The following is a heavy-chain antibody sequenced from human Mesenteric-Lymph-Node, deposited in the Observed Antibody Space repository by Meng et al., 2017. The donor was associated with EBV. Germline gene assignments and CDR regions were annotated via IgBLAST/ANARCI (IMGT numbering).Heavy chain of an antibody. V-gene: IGHV4-34*01. CDR1: GWSFRGYS. CDR2: INHSGST. Sequence: VQHHQWGPGLCKPSETLPLTAAVYGWSFRGYSWSWIRQPPGKGLDWIGEINHSGSTNYNPSLKRRVTISVDTSKNQFSLKLSSVTAADTAVYYCARVFPDLDYWGQGTLVTVSS. J-gene: IGHJ4*02. CDR3: ARVFPDLDY.